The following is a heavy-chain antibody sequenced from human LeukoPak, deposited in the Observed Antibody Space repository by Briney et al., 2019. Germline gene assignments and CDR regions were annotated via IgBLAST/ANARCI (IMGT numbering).Heavy chain of an antibody. Sequence: SETLSLTCAVSGGSFSTYFWSWVRQPPGKGLEWIGYIYYSGSTNYNPSLKSRVTISVDTSKNQFSLKLSSVTAADTAVYYCARWGAYYFDYWGQGTLVTVSS. CDR3: ARWGAYYFDY. V-gene: IGHV4-59*01. CDR1: GGSFSTYF. D-gene: IGHD3-16*01. J-gene: IGHJ4*02. CDR2: IYYSGST.